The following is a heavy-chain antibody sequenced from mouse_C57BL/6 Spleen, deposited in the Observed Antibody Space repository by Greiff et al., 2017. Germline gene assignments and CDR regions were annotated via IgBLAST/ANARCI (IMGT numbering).Heavy chain of an antibody. Sequence: QVQLKQSGAELVRPGASVTLSCKASGYTFTDYEMHLVKQTPVHGLEWIGAIDPETGGTAYNQKFKGKAILTADKSSSTAYMELRSLTSEDSAVYYCTLTGTDYWGQGTTLTVSS. CDR2: IDPETGGT. J-gene: IGHJ2*01. V-gene: IGHV1-15*01. CDR1: GYTFTDYE. CDR3: TLTGTDY. D-gene: IGHD4-1*01.